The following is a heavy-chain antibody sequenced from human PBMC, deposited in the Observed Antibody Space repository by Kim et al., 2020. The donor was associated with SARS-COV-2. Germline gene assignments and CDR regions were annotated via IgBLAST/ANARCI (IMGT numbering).Heavy chain of an antibody. J-gene: IGHJ2*01. CDR2: IISSSSTI. Sequence: GGSLRLSCAASGFTFSSYAMNWVRQAPGKGLEWVSYIISSSSTIQYADSVKGRFTVSRDNAKNSLYLQMNSLRDEDTAVYYCARWNIVVFDLWGRGTLVTVPS. CDR3: ARWNIVVFDL. CDR1: GFTFSSYA. V-gene: IGHV3-48*02. D-gene: IGHD2-21*01.